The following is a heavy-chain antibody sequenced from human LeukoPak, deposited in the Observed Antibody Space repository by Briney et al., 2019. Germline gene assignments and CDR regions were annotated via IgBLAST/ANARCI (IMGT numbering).Heavy chain of an antibody. Sequence: GRSLRLSCAASGFTFDDYAMPWVRQAPGKGLEWVSGISWNSGSIGYADSVKGRFTISRDNSKNTLYLQMNSLRAEDTAVYYCARGGAEYCTSTKCHPVYGMDVWGQGTTVTVS. CDR1: GFTFDDYA. V-gene: IGHV3-9*01. D-gene: IGHD2-2*01. CDR2: ISWNSGSI. J-gene: IGHJ6*02. CDR3: ARGGAEYCTSTKCHPVYGMDV.